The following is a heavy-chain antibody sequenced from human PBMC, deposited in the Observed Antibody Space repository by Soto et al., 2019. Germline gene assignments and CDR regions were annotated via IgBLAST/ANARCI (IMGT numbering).Heavy chain of an antibody. V-gene: IGHV3-48*01. CDR3: VSFSSYRPVY. D-gene: IGHD3-16*02. J-gene: IGHJ4*02. CDR1: GFTFSSYN. Sequence: PGGSLRLSCAASGFTFSSYNMNWVRQAPGKGLEWVSYISSSSSTIYYADSVKGRFTISRDNAKNSLYLQMNSLRAEDTAVYYCVSFSSYRPVYWGQGPLVTVSS. CDR2: ISSSSSTI.